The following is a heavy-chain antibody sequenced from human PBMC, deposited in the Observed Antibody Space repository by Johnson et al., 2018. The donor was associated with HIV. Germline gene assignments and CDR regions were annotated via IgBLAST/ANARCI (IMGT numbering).Heavy chain of an antibody. CDR2: ISGAGGSR. CDR3: AKDLHYYDSSGFNDALDI. V-gene: IGHV3-23*04. D-gene: IGHD3-22*01. CDR1: AFTFSSFA. J-gene: IGHJ3*02. Sequence: EVQLVESGGGLVQPGGSLRLSCAASAFTFSSFAMSWVRQAPGKGLEWVSGISGAGGSRNYADSVKGRFTISRDNSKNTLYLQMNSLRAEDTAIYYCAKDLHYYDSSGFNDALDIWGQGTMVAVSA.